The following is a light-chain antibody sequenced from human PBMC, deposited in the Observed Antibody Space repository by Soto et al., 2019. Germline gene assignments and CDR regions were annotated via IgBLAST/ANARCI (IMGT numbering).Light chain of an antibody. J-gene: IGLJ1*01. CDR1: SSDVGGYNY. CDR2: DVS. V-gene: IGLV2-11*01. Sequence: QSVLTQPRSVSGSPGQSVTISCTGTSSDVGGYNYVSWYQQRPGKAPKLMIYDVSKRPSGVPDRFSGSESGNTASLTISGLQAEDEADYYCCSYAGSYIYVFGPGTKVTVL. CDR3: CSYAGSYIYV.